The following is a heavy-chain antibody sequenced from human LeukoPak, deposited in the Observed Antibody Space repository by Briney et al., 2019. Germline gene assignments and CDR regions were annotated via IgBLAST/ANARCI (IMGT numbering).Heavy chain of an antibody. D-gene: IGHD3-22*01. CDR1: GYSFTGYY. Sequence: GASVKVSCKASGYSFTGYYIHWVRQAPGQGLEWMAWINPNSGDTNFAQKFQGRVTMTRDTSISTVYMELRSLRSDDSAVYYCARDMYDISGRADYWGQGTLVTVSS. CDR2: INPNSGDT. CDR3: ARDMYDISGRADY. J-gene: IGHJ4*02. V-gene: IGHV1-2*02.